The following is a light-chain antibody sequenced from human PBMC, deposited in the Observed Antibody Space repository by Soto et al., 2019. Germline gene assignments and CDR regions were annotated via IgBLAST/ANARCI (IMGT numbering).Light chain of an antibody. CDR1: SSNIGRNS. Sequence: QSFLTQAPSVSGTPGQRVTITCSGSSSNIGRNSVNWYQHLPGTAPKLLTHGNNHRPSGVPDRFSGSKSGTSASLAISGLQPEDEADYCCAAWDDSLNEYVFGDGTRSPS. CDR2: GNN. V-gene: IGLV1-44*01. J-gene: IGLJ1*01. CDR3: AAWDDSLNEYV.